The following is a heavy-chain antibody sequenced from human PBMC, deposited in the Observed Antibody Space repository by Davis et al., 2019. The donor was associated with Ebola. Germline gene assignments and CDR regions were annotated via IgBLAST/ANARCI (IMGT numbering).Heavy chain of an antibody. D-gene: IGHD6-6*01. Sequence: ASVKVSCKASGGTFSSYAISWVRQAPGQGLEWMGWISAYNGNTNYAQKLQGRVTMTTDTSTSTAYMELRRLRSDDTAVYYCARDNGGSSPHYYYYYYGMDVWGQGTTVTVSS. CDR2: ISAYNGNT. CDR1: GGTFSSYA. J-gene: IGHJ6*02. V-gene: IGHV1-18*01. CDR3: ARDNGGSSPHYYYYYYGMDV.